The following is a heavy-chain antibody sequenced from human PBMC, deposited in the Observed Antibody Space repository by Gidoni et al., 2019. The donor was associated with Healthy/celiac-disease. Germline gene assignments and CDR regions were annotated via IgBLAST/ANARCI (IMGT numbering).Heavy chain of an antibody. D-gene: IGHD2-2*01. Sequence: QVQLQQWGAGLLKPSETLSLTCAVYGGSFSGYYWSWIRQPPGKGLEWIGEINHSGSTNYNPSLKSRVTISVDTSKNQFSLKLSSVTAADTAVYYCARGVVPAFFDYWGQGTLVTVSS. J-gene: IGHJ4*02. CDR2: INHSGST. V-gene: IGHV4-34*01. CDR3: ARGVVPAFFDY. CDR1: GGSFSGYY.